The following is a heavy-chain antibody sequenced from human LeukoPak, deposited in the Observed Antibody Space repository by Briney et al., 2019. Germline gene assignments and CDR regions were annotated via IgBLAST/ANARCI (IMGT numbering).Heavy chain of an antibody. J-gene: IGHJ3*02. V-gene: IGHV1-69*13. CDR3: ARYDSSGSDAFDI. CDR2: IIPIFGTA. CDR1: GGTFSSYA. Sequence: ASVKVSCKASGGTFSSYAISWVRQAPGQGLEWMGGIIPIFGTANYAQKFQGRVTITADESTSTAYMELSSLRSEDTAVYYCARYDSSGSDAFDIWGQGTMVTVSS. D-gene: IGHD3-22*01.